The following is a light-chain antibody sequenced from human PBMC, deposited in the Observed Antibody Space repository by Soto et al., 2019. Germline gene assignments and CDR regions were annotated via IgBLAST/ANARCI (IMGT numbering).Light chain of an antibody. CDR3: ETWDFNTRV. Sequence: QLVLTQSSSASASLGSSVKLTCTLSSGHSSYIIAWHQQQPGKAPRYLMKLEGSGSYSKGSGLPDRFSASTSGADRYLTISNPQFEDEADYYCETWDFNTRVFGGGTKLTVL. V-gene: IGLV4-60*02. CDR2: LEGSGSY. CDR1: SGHSSYI. J-gene: IGLJ3*02.